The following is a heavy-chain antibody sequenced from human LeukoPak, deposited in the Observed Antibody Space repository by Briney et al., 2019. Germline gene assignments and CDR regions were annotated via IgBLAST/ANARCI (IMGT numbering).Heavy chain of an antibody. CDR3: AVAAAGTYFQH. CDR2: IYYSGST. J-gene: IGHJ1*01. CDR1: GGSISSGGYY. V-gene: IGHV4-31*03. Sequence: PSQTLSLTCTVSGGSISSGGYYWRWIRQHPGKGLEWIGYIYYSGSTYYNPSLKSRVTISVDTSKNQFSLKLSSVTAADTAVYYCAVAAAGTYFQHWGQGTLVTVSS. D-gene: IGHD6-13*01.